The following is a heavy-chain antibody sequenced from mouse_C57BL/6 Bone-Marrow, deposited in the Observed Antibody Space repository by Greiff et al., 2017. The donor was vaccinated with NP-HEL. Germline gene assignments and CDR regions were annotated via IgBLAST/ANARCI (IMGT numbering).Heavy chain of an antibody. CDR3: ARYLTGFAY. CDR2: ISNGGGST. D-gene: IGHD5-1*01. Sequence: EVHLVESGGGLVQPGGSLKLSCAASGFTFSDYYMYWVRQTPEKRLEWVAYISNGGGSTYYPDTVKGRFTISRDNAKNTLYLQMSRLKSEDTAMYYCARYLTGFAYWGQGTLVTVSA. J-gene: IGHJ3*01. CDR1: GFTFSDYY. V-gene: IGHV5-12*01.